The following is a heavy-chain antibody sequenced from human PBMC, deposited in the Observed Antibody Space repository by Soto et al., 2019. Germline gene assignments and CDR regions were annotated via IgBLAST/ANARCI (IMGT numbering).Heavy chain of an antibody. CDR2: ISSNGGST. CDR3: ARALNYYDSSGYSTGVAFDI. CDR1: GFTFSSYA. V-gene: IGHV3-64*01. D-gene: IGHD3-22*01. Sequence: SLRLSCAASGFTFSSYAMHWVRQAPGKGLEYFSAISSNGGSTYYANSVKGRFTISRDNSKNTLYLQMGSLRAEDMAVYYCARALNYYDSSGYSTGVAFDIWGQGTMVTVSS. J-gene: IGHJ3*02.